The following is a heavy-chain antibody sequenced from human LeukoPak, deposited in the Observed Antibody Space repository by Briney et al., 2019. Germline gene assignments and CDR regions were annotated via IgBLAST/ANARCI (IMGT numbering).Heavy chain of an antibody. CDR3: ATTNYYDSSGPGDY. J-gene: IGHJ4*02. D-gene: IGHD3-22*01. Sequence: ASVRVSCKSSGYTFTSYGISWVRQPPGQGLEWMGWISAYNGNTNYAQKLQGRVTMTTDTSTSTAYMELRSLRSDDAAVYYCATTNYYDSSGPGDYWGQGTLVTVSS. CDR2: ISAYNGNT. CDR1: GYTFTSYG. V-gene: IGHV1-18*01.